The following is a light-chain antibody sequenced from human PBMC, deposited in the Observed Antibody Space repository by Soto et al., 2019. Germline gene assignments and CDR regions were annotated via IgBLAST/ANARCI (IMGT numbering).Light chain of an antibody. J-gene: IGKJ1*01. Sequence: DIQMTQSTSTLSASVGDRVTLTCRASQSISSWLAWYQQKPGKAPKLLIYKASNLESGVPSRFSGSGSGTEFTLAISSLQHDDYATYFCQRYDGFPWAFGQGTKVEMK. V-gene: IGKV1-5*03. CDR1: QSISSW. CDR2: KAS. CDR3: QRYDGFPWA.